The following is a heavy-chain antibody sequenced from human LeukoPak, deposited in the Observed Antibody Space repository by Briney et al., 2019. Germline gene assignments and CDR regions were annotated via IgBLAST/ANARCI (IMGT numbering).Heavy chain of an antibody. D-gene: IGHD2-2*01. V-gene: IGHV3-21*01. CDR2: ISSSSSYI. CDR3: ARGDCSSTSCYYY. Sequence: PGGSLRLSCAASGFTFSSYSMNWVRQAPGKGLEWFSSISSSSSYIYYADSVKGRFTISRDNAKNSLYLQMNSLRAEDTAVYYCARGDCSSTSCYYYWGQGTLVTVSS. CDR1: GFTFSSYS. J-gene: IGHJ4*02.